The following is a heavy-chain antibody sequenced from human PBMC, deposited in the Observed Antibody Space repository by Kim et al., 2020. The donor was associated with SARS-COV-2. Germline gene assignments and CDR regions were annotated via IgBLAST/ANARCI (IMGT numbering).Heavy chain of an antibody. CDR1: GGSISSGGYY. CDR3: ARGTGVRGVLLDY. V-gene: IGHV4-31*03. D-gene: IGHD3-10*01. CDR2: IYYSGST. Sequence: SETLSLTCTVSGGSISSGGYYWSWIRQHPGKGLEWIGYIYYSGSTYYNPSLKSRVTISVDTSKNQFSLKLSSVTAADTAVYYCARGTGVRGVLLDYWGQGTLVTVSS. J-gene: IGHJ4*02.